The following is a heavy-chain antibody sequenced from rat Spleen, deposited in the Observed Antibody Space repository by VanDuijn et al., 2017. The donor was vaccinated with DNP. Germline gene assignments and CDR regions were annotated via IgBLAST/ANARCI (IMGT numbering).Heavy chain of an antibody. D-gene: IGHD1-12*02. V-gene: IGHV5S10*01. Sequence: EVHLVESGGGLVQPGRSLKLSCAASGFTFSDYDMAWVRQTPKKGLEWVATIIHDGKRTYYGDSVKGRFTISRDNAKSTLYLQMESLRSEDTATYYCEKDGRAMDAWGQGTSVTVSS. CDR3: EKDGRAMDA. J-gene: IGHJ4*01. CDR1: GFTFSDYD. CDR2: IIHDGKRT.